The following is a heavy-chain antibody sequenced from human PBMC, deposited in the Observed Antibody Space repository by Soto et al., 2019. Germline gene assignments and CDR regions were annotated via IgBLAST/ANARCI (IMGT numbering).Heavy chain of an antibody. CDR2: IYYSWST. J-gene: IGHJ5*02. CDR1: GGSISSCEYY. V-gene: IGHV4-30-4*01. D-gene: IGHD6-6*01. Sequence: PSETLSLTCTVSGGSISSCEYYWSWIRQPPGKGLEWSGDIYYSWSTYYNPSLKSRVTRSVDTSKYQLSLKLSSVTAADTAVYYCARGGSRSIAARPVLWFDPWGQGRLVTVSS. CDR3: ARGGSRSIAARPVLWFDP.